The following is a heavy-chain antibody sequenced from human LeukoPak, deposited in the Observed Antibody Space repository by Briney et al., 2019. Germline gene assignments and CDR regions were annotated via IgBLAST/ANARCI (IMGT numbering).Heavy chain of an antibody. CDR1: GYSFTSYW. CDR2: IYPGDSDT. V-gene: IGHV5-51*01. J-gene: IGHJ5*02. CDR3: ARRPPYCSGGSCYPRDNRFDP. D-gene: IGHD2-15*01. Sequence: GESLKISCKGSGYSFTSYWIGWVRQMPGKGLEWMGIIYPGDSDTRYSPSFQGQVTISADKSISTAYLQWSSLKASDTAMYYCARRPPYCSGGSCYPRDNRFDPWGQGTLVTVSS.